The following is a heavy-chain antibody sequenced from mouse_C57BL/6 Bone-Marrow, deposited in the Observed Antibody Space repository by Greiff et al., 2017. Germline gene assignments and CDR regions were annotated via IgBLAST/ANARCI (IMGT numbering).Heavy chain of an antibody. CDR1: GFNIKDDY. V-gene: IGHV14-4*01. J-gene: IGHJ1*03. Sequence: EVQLQQSGAELVRPGASVTLSCTASGFNIKDDYMHWVKQRPEQGLEWIGWIDPENGDTEYASKFQGKATITADTSSNTAYLLLSSLTSEDTAVYYCTTKGGRYFDVWGTGTTVTVSS. D-gene: IGHD1-1*02. CDR2: IDPENGDT. CDR3: TTKGGRYFDV.